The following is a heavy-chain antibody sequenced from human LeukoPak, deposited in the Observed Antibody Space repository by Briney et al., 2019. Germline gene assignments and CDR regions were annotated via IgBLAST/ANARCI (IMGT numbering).Heavy chain of an antibody. V-gene: IGHV4-34*01. CDR1: GGSFSGYY. CDR3: ARLRRRGNELPSVRLGYQLPNNKHNWFDP. Sequence: SETLSLTCAVYGGSFSGYYWSWIRQPPGKGLEWIGEINHSGSTNYNPSLKSRVTISVDTSKNQFSLKLSAVTAADTAVYYCARLRRRGNELPSVRLGYQLPNNKHNWFDPWGQGTLVTVSS. D-gene: IGHD2-2*01. CDR2: INHSGST. J-gene: IGHJ5*02.